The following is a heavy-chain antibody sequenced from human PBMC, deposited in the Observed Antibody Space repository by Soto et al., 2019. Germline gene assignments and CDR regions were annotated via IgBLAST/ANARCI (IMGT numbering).Heavy chain of an antibody. CDR2: IYHSGST. D-gene: IGHD3-3*01. CDR3: ARANYDFWSGCYSNWFDP. Sequence: PSETLSLTCAVSGGSISSGGYSWSWIRQPPGKGLEWIGYIYHSGSTYYNPSLKSRVTISVDRSKNQFSLKLSSVTAADTAVYYCARANYDFWSGCYSNWFDPWGQGTLVTVSS. CDR1: GGSISSGGYS. J-gene: IGHJ5*02. V-gene: IGHV4-30-2*01.